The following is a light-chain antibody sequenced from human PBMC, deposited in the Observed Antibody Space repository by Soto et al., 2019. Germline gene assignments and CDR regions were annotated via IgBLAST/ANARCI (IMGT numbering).Light chain of an antibody. CDR1: SSDVGSYNL. CDR3: CSYAGSPL. V-gene: IGLV2-23*01. Sequence: QSALTQPASVSGSPGQSITISCTGTSSDVGSYNLVSWYQQHPGKAPKLMIYEGSKRPSGVSNRFSGSKSGNTASLTISGLQAEDEADYYCCSYAGSPLFGGGTKLTV. CDR2: EGS. J-gene: IGLJ2*01.